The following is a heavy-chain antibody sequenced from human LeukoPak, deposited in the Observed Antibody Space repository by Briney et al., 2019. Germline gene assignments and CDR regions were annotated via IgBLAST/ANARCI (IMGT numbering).Heavy chain of an antibody. CDR2: ISDSSTYI. Sequence: GGSLRLSCTASGFSFNTYNMNRVRQAPGKGLEWVSSISDSSTYIYYADSVRGRFTISRDNAKNSLYLQMNSLRAEDTAVYYCARSTWITMISFDSWGQGTLVTVSS. V-gene: IGHV3-21*01. D-gene: IGHD3-22*01. CDR3: ARSTWITMISFDS. CDR1: GFSFNTYN. J-gene: IGHJ4*02.